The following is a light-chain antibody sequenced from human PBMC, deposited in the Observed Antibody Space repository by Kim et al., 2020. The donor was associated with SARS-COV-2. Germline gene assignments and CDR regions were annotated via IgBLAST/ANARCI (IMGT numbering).Light chain of an antibody. CDR3: QQDGGSSWT. CDR1: QNVSTGF. V-gene: IGKV3-20*01. CDR2: GAS. Sequence: VVLTQSPGTLSLSPGERATLSCRASQNVSTGFLAWYQQKLGQAPRLLIFGASTRATGIADRFGGSGSGTDFILTITRLEPEDFAVYYCQQDGGSSWTFGQGTKVDIK. J-gene: IGKJ1*01.